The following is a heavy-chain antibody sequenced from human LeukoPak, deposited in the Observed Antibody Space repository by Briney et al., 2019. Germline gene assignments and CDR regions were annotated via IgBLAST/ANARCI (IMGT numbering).Heavy chain of an antibody. CDR2: IRSKAYGGTT. Sequence: QAGGSPRLSCTASGFTFGDYAMSWVRQAPGKGLEWVGFIRSKAYGGTTEYAASVKGRFTISRDDSKSIAYLQMNSLKTEDTAVYYCTRVTVCSSTSCYRYFDYWGQGTLVTVSS. CDR1: GFTFGDYA. V-gene: IGHV3-49*04. J-gene: IGHJ4*02. CDR3: TRVTVCSSTSCYRYFDY. D-gene: IGHD2-2*02.